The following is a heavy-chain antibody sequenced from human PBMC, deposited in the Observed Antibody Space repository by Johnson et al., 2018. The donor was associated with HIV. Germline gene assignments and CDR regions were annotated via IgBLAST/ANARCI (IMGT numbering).Heavy chain of an antibody. V-gene: IGHV3-30*04. J-gene: IGHJ3*02. CDR1: GFTFSNYA. CDR2: ISYDGSNK. Sequence: QVQLVESGGGVVQPGRSLRLSCAASGFTFSNYAMHWVRQAPDKGLEWVAVISYDGSNKYYADSVKGRFTISRDNSKNTLYLQMNSLRAEDTAVYYCARAAPNAFDIWGQGTMVTVSS. CDR3: ARAAPNAFDI. D-gene: IGHD6-6*01.